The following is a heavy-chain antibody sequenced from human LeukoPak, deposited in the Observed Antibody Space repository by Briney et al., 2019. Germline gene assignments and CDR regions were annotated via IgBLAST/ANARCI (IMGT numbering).Heavy chain of an antibody. J-gene: IGHJ6*03. CDR1: GYTFTGYY. Sequence: GASVKVSCKASGYTFTGYYMHWVRQAPGQGLEWMGIINPSGGSTSYAQKFQGRVTMTRNTSTSTVYMELSSLRSEDTAVYYCARDSYYDSSGVRYYYMDVWGKGTTVTISS. CDR2: INPSGGST. D-gene: IGHD3-22*01. V-gene: IGHV1-46*01. CDR3: ARDSYYDSSGVRYYYMDV.